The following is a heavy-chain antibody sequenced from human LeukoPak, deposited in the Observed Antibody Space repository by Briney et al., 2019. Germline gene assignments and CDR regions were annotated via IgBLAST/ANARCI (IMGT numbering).Heavy chain of an antibody. V-gene: IGHV4-34*01. J-gene: IGHJ4*02. D-gene: IGHD2-2*01. CDR1: GGFFSGYY. Sequence: PSETLSLTCAVYGGFFSGYYWSWIRQPPGKGLEWIGEINHSGSTNYNPSLKSRVTISVDTSKNQFSLKLSSVTAADTAVYYCAREYCSSTSCHQPLDYWGQGTLVTVSS. CDR3: AREYCSSTSCHQPLDY. CDR2: INHSGST.